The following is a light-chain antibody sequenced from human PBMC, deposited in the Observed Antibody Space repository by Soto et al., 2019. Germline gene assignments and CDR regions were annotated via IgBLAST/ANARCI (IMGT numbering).Light chain of an antibody. J-gene: IGKJ2*01. V-gene: IGKV1-5*03. CDR2: KAS. Sequence: DIQMTQSPSTLSASVGDRVTITCRASQSISSWLAWYQQKPGKAPKLLIYKASSLESGVPSRFSGCGSGTEFTLTISSLQPDDFATYYCQQYKSLYTFGQGTKLEIK. CDR3: QQYKSLYT. CDR1: QSISSW.